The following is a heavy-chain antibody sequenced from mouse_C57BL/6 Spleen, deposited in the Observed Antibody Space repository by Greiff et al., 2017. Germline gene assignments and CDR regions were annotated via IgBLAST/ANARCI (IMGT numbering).Heavy chain of an antibody. J-gene: IGHJ2*01. V-gene: IGHV1-18*01. CDR2: INPNNGGT. Sequence: EVQLQESGPELVKPGASVKIPCKASGYTFTDYNMDWVKQSHGKSLEWIGDINPNNGGTIYNQKFKGKATLTVDKSSSTAYMELRSLTSEDTAVYYCARTLYYGSSYGYFDYWGQGTTLTGSS. CDR1: GYTFTDYN. D-gene: IGHD1-1*01. CDR3: ARTLYYGSSYGYFDY.